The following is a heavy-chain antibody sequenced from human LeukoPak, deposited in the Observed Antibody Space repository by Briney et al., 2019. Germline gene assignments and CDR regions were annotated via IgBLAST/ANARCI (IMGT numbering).Heavy chain of an antibody. CDR1: GGSTSYSNSY. V-gene: IGHV4-39*07. CDR2: IYFSGST. J-gene: IGHJ5*02. CDR3: ARASCGGGTCYDSRGWFDP. D-gene: IGHD2-15*01. Sequence: PSETLSLTCTVSGGSTSYSNSYWGWIRQPPGKGLEWIGNIYFSGSTYYKQSLKSRVTISVDTSKNQFSLKLRSVTAADTAVYYCARASCGGGTCYDSRGWFDPWGQGTLVTVSS.